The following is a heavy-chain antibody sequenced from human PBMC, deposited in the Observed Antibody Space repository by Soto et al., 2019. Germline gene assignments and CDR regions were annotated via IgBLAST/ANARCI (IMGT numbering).Heavy chain of an antibody. CDR2: IWFDGVKE. CDR3: ARESEDLTSNFDY. CDR1: GFSFSTYA. Sequence: GGSLRLSCAVSGFSFSTYAMHWVRQAPGKGLEWLAIIWFDGVKEYYAESVRGRFTISIDNSKNTLYLQMNSLRAEDTAVYYCARESEDLTSNFDYWGQGTLVTVSS. J-gene: IGHJ4*02. V-gene: IGHV3-30*02.